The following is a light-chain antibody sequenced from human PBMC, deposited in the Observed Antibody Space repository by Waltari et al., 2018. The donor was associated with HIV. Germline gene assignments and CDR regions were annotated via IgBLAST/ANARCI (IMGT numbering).Light chain of an antibody. J-gene: IGKJ3*01. Sequence: DIVMTQSPLSLPVTPGEPASISCRSSQSLLNSNGYNYLDWYVQKPGQSPQLLIYLGSDRASGGPDRFSVSGSGTEFTLKISRVEAEDVGVYYCMQALQTPFTFGPGTKLDIK. CDR1: QSLLNSNGYNY. V-gene: IGKV2-28*01. CDR2: LGS. CDR3: MQALQTPFT.